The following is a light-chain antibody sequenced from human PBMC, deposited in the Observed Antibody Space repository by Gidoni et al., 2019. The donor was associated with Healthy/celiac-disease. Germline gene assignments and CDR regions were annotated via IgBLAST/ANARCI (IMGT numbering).Light chain of an antibody. CDR1: QSISSY. CDR2: AAS. Sequence: DIQMTQSPSSLSASVGDRVTITCRASQSISSYLNWYQQKPGKAPKLLIYAASSLQSGVPSRFSGSGSETDFTITISSLQPEDFATYYCQQSYSTPRTFGQXTKVEIK. CDR3: QQSYSTPRT. J-gene: IGKJ1*01. V-gene: IGKV1-39*01.